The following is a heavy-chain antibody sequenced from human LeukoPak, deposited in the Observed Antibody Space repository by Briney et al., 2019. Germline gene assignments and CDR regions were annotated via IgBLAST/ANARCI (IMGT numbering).Heavy chain of an antibody. Sequence: PSETLSLTCAVYGGSFSGYYWSWIRQPPGKGLEWIGEINHSGSTNYNPSLKSRVTISVDTSKNQFSLKLSSVTAADTAVYYCASTGAARLDYWGQGTLVTVSS. CDR1: GGSFSGYY. D-gene: IGHD6-6*01. CDR3: ASTGAARLDY. J-gene: IGHJ4*02. V-gene: IGHV4-34*01. CDR2: INHSGST.